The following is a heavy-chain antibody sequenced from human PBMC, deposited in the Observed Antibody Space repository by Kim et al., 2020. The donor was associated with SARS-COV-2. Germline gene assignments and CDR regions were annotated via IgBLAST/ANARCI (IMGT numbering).Heavy chain of an antibody. CDR2: INSDGSVR. Sequence: GGSLRLSCAASGFAFSAHWMHWVRQTSRKGLVWVSRINSDGSVRDYAKSVRGRFTISRDDAKNTLYLQMNSLRVEDTGTYYCVRGRMTIPALDYWCQGTL. D-gene: IGHD2-15*01. CDR3: VRGRMTIPALDY. V-gene: IGHV3-74*01. J-gene: IGHJ4*02. CDR1: GFAFSAHW.